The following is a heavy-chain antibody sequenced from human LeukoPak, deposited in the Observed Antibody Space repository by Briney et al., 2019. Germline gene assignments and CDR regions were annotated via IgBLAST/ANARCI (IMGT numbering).Heavy chain of an antibody. Sequence: GGSLRLSCAASGFFFGDFGMNWVRQSPGKGLEWVSSISPGSDFTYYTDSVKGRFTISRDNAKNSLYLQMNSLRAEDTAVYYCARKGRGDWFDPWGQGTLVTVSS. CDR3: ARKGRGDWFDP. D-gene: IGHD3-10*01. CDR1: GFFFGDFG. V-gene: IGHV3-21*01. CDR2: ISPGSDFT. J-gene: IGHJ5*02.